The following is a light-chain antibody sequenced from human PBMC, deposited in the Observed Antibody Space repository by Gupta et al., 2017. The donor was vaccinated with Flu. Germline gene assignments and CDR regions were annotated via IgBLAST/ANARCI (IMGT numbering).Light chain of an antibody. Sequence: PSALSASLGDRVSITCRASQSISDWLTWYQQKPGTAPKLLIYKASTLESGVPSRFSGSGSGTEFTLTINNLQPDDFATDFCQQYDAYPWTFGQGTKVEIK. V-gene: IGKV1-5*03. CDR3: QQYDAYPWT. J-gene: IGKJ1*01. CDR2: KAS. CDR1: QSISDW.